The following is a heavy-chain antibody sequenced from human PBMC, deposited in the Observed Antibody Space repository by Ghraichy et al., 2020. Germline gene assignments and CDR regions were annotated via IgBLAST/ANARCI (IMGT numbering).Heavy chain of an antibody. D-gene: IGHD3-16*01. CDR2: ISGSGGST. V-gene: IGHV3-23*01. CDR3: AKQRSPHYGEYFDY. J-gene: IGHJ4*02. Sequence: LSLTCAASGFTFSSYAMSWVRQAPGKGLEWVSAISGSGGSTYYADSVKGRFTISRDNSKNTLYLQMNSLRAEDTAVYYCAKQRSPHYGEYFDYWGPGTIVTVSS. CDR1: GFTFSSYA.